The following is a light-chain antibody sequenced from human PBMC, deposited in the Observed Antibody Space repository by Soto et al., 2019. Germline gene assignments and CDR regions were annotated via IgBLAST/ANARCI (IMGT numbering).Light chain of an antibody. V-gene: IGKV3-20*01. CDR3: QQYGDSLT. J-gene: IGKJ4*01. CDR2: GTS. CDR1: QSVRSTY. Sequence: EIVLTQSPGTLSLSPGERATLSCRASQSVRSTYFAWYQQKPGQAPRLLIYGTSSRATGIPDRFSGSGSGTVFTLTITMLEHEDFAVYYCQQYGDSLTFGGGTKVDIK.